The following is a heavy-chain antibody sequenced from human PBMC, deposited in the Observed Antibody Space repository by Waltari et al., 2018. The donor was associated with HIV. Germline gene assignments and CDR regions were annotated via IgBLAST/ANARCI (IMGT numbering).Heavy chain of an antibody. CDR2: IYYSGST. CDR3: ARHYYDSSGYYYGYDAFDI. CDR1: GGSISSSSYY. Sequence: QLQLQESGPGLVKPSETLSLTCTVSGGSISSSSYYWGWTRPPPGQGLEWIGSIYYSGSTYYNPSLKSRVTISVDTSKNQFSLKLSSVTAADTAVYYCARHYYDSSGYYYGYDAFDIWGQGTMVTVSS. J-gene: IGHJ3*02. V-gene: IGHV4-39*01. D-gene: IGHD3-22*01.